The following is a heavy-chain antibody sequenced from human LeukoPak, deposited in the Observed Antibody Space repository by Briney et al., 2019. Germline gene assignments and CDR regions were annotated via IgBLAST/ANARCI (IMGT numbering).Heavy chain of an antibody. Sequence: GGSLRLSCAASGFTFDDYGMTWVRQAPGKGLEWVSTISWNGGTIGYADSVKGRFTVSRDNAKNSLYLQMNSLRAEDTAFYYCARSSGWYGWGQGTLVTVSS. V-gene: IGHV3-20*04. CDR2: ISWNGGTI. CDR1: GFTFDDYG. J-gene: IGHJ4*02. CDR3: ARSSGWYG. D-gene: IGHD6-19*01.